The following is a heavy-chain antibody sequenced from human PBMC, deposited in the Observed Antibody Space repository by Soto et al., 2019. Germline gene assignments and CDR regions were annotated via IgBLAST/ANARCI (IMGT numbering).Heavy chain of an antibody. D-gene: IGHD3-10*01. CDR1: GVSIISSNC. J-gene: IGHJ6*02. Sequence: AETLSLTCAVSGVSIISSNCLSLFRQPPGKGLEWIGEIYHSGSTNYNPSLKSRVTISVDKSKNQFSLKLSSVTAADTAVYYCARDRMRGGGMDVWGQGTTVTVSS. CDR2: IYHSGST. V-gene: IGHV4-4*02. CDR3: ARDRMRGGGMDV.